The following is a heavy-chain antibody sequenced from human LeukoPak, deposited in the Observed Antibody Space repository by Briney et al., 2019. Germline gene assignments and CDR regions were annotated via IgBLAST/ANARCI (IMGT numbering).Heavy chain of an antibody. CDR2: ISVYNGNT. J-gene: IGHJ5*02. D-gene: IGHD6-13*01. V-gene: IGHV1-18*01. Sequence: ASVKVSCKASGYTFTSYGISWVRQAPGQGLEWMGWISVYNGNTNYAQKLQGRVTMTTDTSTSTAYMELRSLRSDDTAVYYCARGLHSSSWEPFDPWGQGTQVTVSS. CDR3: ARGLHSSSWEPFDP. CDR1: GYTFTSYG.